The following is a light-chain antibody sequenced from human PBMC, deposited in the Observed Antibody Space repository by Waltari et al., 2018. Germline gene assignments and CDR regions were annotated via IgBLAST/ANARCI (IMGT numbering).Light chain of an antibody. Sequence: QMSQSPSSLSASVGDRVTITCRASQGISSYLNWYQQKPGKAPKLLIYYANSLESGVPSRFSGSGSGTEFTLTISSLQPEDFATYYCQQGNSYPFTFGPGTKLDIK. V-gene: IGKV1-13*02. CDR2: YAN. J-gene: IGKJ3*01. CDR1: QGISSY. CDR3: QQGNSYPFT.